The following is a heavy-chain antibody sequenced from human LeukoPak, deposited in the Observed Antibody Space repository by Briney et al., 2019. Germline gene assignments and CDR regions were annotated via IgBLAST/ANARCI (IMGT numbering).Heavy chain of an antibody. CDR3: ARATRGYDTGRDLDY. CDR1: GYSFYNFC. Sequence: GASVKVSSTASGYSFYNFCMHWVRQAPGQGREWMGVINPSGENKRYAQKFQGRVTLTRDMSTSTVHMELSSLRSEDMAVYYCARATRGYDTGRDLDYWGQGTLVTVSS. D-gene: IGHD3-10*01. CDR2: INPSGENK. V-gene: IGHV1-46*02. J-gene: IGHJ4*02.